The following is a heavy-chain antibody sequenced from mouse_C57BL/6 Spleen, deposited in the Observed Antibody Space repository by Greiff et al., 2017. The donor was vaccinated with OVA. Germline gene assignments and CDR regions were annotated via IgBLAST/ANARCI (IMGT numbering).Heavy chain of an antibody. CDR3: ARERVTTYYYAMDY. CDR1: GYSITSGYY. D-gene: IGHD2-2*01. CDR2: ISYDGSN. Sequence: EVQVVESGPGLVKPSQSLSLTCSVTGYSITSGYYWNWLRQFPGNKLEWMGYISYDGSNNYNPSLKNRISITRDTSKNQFFLKLNSVTTEDTATYYCARERVTTYYYAMDYWGQGTSVTVSS. V-gene: IGHV3-6*01. J-gene: IGHJ4*01.